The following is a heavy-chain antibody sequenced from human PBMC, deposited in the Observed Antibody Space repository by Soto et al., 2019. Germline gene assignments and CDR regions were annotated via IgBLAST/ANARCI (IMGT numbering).Heavy chain of an antibody. Sequence: GGSLRLSCVASGFTFSDYAMTWVRQAPGKGLEWVSVISATGATTYYAYSVRGRFTISRDNSKNTLNLQMNDLRVEDTAVIYCAKGRKSTEKDIAVMLAAASSIQHWGQGTLVTVSS. D-gene: IGHD2-15*01. CDR2: ISATGATT. CDR1: GFTFSDYA. J-gene: IGHJ1*01. V-gene: IGHV3-23*01. CDR3: AKGRKSTEKDIAVMLAAASSIQH.